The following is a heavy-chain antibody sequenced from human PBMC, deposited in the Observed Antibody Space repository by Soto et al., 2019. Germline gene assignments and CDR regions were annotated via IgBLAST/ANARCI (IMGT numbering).Heavy chain of an antibody. D-gene: IGHD2-15*01. Sequence: QVQLVQSGAEVKKPGASVKVSCKAPGYTFTSYAMHWVRQAPGQRLEWMGWIKAGNGNRKYSQKFQGRVTITRDTSASTAYMELSSLRSEDTAVYYCARDLGGWPDYWGQGTLVTVSS. CDR1: GYTFTSYA. CDR3: ARDLGGWPDY. CDR2: IKAGNGNR. J-gene: IGHJ4*02. V-gene: IGHV1-3*01.